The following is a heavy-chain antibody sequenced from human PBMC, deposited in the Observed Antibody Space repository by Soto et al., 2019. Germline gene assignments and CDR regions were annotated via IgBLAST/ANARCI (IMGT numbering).Heavy chain of an antibody. CDR1: GGTFGNYA. D-gene: IGHD3-22*01. Sequence: QVQLVQSGAEVKKPGSSVKVSCKASGGTFGNYAFSWVRKAPGQGLEWLGGIIPVFGTTNYARKFQGRVSITADKSTSTAYMDLSSLSSGDTAVYYCARDYYDGRGFYPWYFDLWGRGTLVTVSS. J-gene: IGHJ2*01. CDR2: IIPVFGTT. V-gene: IGHV1-69*06. CDR3: ARDYYDGRGFYPWYFDL.